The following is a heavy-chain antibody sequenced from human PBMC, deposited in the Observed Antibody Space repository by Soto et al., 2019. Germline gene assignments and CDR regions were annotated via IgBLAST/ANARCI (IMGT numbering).Heavy chain of an antibody. J-gene: IGHJ6*03. CDR1: GFTFSTYA. D-gene: IGHD6-6*01. CDR3: ARDSQLLSGYYYYYYMDV. V-gene: IGHV3-23*01. Sequence: GGSLRLSCAASGFTFSTYAMSWVRQAPGKGLEWVSTITGSGASTYYADSVRGRFTISRDNSTNTLYLQMNSLRAEETAVYYCARDSQLLSGYYYYYYMDVWGKGLTVTVSS. CDR2: ITGSGAST.